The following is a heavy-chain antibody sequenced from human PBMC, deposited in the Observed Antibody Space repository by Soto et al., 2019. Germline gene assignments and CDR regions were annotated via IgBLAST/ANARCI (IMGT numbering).Heavy chain of an antibody. Sequence: ASVKVSCKASGGTFSSYSISWVRQAPGQGLEWMGGIIPIFGTANYAQKFQGRVTITADESTSTAYMELSSLRSEDTAVYYCAIEYSSSPPYYPIGYRGQGTLVTV. J-gene: IGHJ4*02. CDR1: GGTFSSYS. D-gene: IGHD6-6*01. CDR2: IIPIFGTA. V-gene: IGHV1-69*13. CDR3: AIEYSSSPPYYPIGY.